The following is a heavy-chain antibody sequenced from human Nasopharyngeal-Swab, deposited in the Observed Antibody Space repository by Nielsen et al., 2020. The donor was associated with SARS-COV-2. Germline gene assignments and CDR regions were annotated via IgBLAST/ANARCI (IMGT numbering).Heavy chain of an antibody. CDR2: ISYDGSNK. V-gene: IGHV3-30*03. CDR1: GFTFSSYG. CDR3: ARDRGSSWYRGVAFDI. D-gene: IGHD6-13*01. Sequence: GESLKISCAASGFTFSSYGMHWVRQAPGKGLEWMAVISYDGSNKYYADSVKGRFTISRDNSKNTLYLQMNSLRAEDTAVYYCARDRGSSWYRGVAFDIWGQGTMVTVSS. J-gene: IGHJ3*02.